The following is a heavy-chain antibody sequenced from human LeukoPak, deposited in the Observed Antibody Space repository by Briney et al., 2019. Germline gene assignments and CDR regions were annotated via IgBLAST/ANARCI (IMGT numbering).Heavy chain of an antibody. V-gene: IGHV3-30*02. CDR2: ILFDGSKK. CDR1: GFTFSHHG. Sequence: GGSLRLSCAASGFTFSHHGMHWVRQAPGKGLEWVAFILFDGSKKYFVDSVKGRFTISRDNSNNAVSLQMNNLRTEDTAMYYCVRAVDKGTGYYMDFWGQGTLVTVSS. CDR3: VRAVDKGTGYYMDF. D-gene: IGHD3-22*01. J-gene: IGHJ4*02.